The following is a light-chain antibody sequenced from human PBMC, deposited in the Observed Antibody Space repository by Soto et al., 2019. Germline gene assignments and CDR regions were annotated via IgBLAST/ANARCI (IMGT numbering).Light chain of an antibody. CDR3: SSYTSSSTFYV. CDR2: EVS. CDR1: SSDVGGYNY. Sequence: QSVLTQPASVSGSPGQSITISCTGTSSDVGGYNYVSWYQQHPGKAPKLMIYEVSNRPSGLSNRFSGSKSGNTASLTISGLQAEDEADYYCSSYTSSSTFYVFGTGTKVTVL. V-gene: IGLV2-14*01. J-gene: IGLJ1*01.